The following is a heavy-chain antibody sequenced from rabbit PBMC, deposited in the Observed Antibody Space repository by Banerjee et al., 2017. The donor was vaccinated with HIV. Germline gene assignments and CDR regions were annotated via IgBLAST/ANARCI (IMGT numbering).Heavy chain of an antibody. CDR1: GADFSSGYW. J-gene: IGHJ4*01. Sequence: QSLEESGGDLVKPGASLTLTCTASGADFSSGYWICWVRQAPGKGLEWIGCISTGDGSTYYANWVNGRFSISRENTQNTVSLQMTSLTAADTATYFCARVSGSGWSSNLWGPGTLVTVS. D-gene: IGHD8-1*01. CDR3: ARVSGSGWSSNL. CDR2: ISTGDGST. V-gene: IGHV1S40*01.